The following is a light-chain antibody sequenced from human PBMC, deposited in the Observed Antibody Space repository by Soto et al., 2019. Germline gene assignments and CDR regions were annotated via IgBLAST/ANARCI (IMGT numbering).Light chain of an antibody. Sequence: QSVLTQPASVSGSPGQSIAISCTGTGSDVGAYRYVSWYQQHPGQAPKLIIYDVSNRPSGVSDRFSGSKSGNTASLTISGLQSEDEADYYCDSYTSSSSYAFGTGTKFTVL. CDR3: DSYTSSSSYA. CDR2: DVS. J-gene: IGLJ1*01. CDR1: GSDVGAYRY. V-gene: IGLV2-14*01.